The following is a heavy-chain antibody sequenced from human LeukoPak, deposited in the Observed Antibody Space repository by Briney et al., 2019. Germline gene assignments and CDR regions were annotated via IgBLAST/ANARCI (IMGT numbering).Heavy chain of an antibody. D-gene: IGHD1-26*01. CDR2: ISYDGSNK. J-gene: IGHJ4*02. CDR1: GFIFSSYA. CDR3: ARVSTGGSHQGDY. Sequence: PGRSLRLSCAASGFIFSSYALHWVRQAPGKGLEWVAVISYDGSNKYYADSVKGRFTISRDNSKNTLYLQMNSLRAEDTAVYYCARVSTGGSHQGDYWGQGTLVTVSS. V-gene: IGHV3-30-3*01.